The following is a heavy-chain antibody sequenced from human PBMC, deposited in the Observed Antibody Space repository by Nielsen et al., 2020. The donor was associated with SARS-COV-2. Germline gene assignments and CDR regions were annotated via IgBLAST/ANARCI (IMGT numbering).Heavy chain of an antibody. Sequence: ASVKVSCKASGYTFIRYSMHWVRQAPGQRLEWMGWINAGNANTKYSQKFQGRVTITRDTSASTAYMELSSLRSEDTAVYYCATRPANFGVGPPDYWGQGTLLTVSS. CDR2: INAGNANT. CDR3: ATRPANFGVGPPDY. D-gene: IGHD3-3*01. V-gene: IGHV1-3*01. J-gene: IGHJ4*02. CDR1: GYTFIRYS.